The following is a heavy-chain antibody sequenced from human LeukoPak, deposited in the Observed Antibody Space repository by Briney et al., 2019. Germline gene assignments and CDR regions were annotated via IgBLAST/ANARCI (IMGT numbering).Heavy chain of an antibody. CDR2: ISSSGKI. D-gene: IGHD2-2*01. Sequence: GGSLRLSCAASGFILSSYSMAWVRQAPGKGLEWLSYISSSGKIWYADSLKGRFTVSRDNDKNSLYLQMNSLRDEDTAVYYCARSAMPGVRDFDPWGQGTLVTVSS. J-gene: IGHJ5*02. V-gene: IGHV3-48*02. CDR1: GFILSSYS. CDR3: ARSAMPGVRDFDP.